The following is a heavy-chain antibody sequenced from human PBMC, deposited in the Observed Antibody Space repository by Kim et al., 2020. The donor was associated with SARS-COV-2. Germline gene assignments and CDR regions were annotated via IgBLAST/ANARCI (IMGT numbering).Heavy chain of an antibody. J-gene: IGHJ6*03. V-gene: IGHV4-59*08. D-gene: IGHD1-26*01. CDR1: GGSISSYY. Sequence: SETLSLTCTVSGGSISSYYWSWIRQPPGKGLEWIGYIYYSGSTNYNPSLKSRVTISVDTSKNQFSLKLSSVTAADTAVYYCARTSGSYGRYYMDVWGKGT. CDR3: ARTSGSYGRYYMDV. CDR2: IYYSGST.